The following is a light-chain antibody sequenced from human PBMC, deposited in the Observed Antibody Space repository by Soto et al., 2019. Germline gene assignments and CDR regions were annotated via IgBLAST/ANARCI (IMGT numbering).Light chain of an antibody. V-gene: IGKV1-33*01. J-gene: IGKJ4*01. CDR2: DAS. Sequence: EIQMTQSPSSLSASVGDRVTITCQASQDISNYLNWYQQKPGKAPKLLIYDASNLETGVPSRFSGSGSGTDFTFTISSLQPEDIATYYCQQCDNLPLTFGGGTKVDIK. CDR3: QQCDNLPLT. CDR1: QDISNY.